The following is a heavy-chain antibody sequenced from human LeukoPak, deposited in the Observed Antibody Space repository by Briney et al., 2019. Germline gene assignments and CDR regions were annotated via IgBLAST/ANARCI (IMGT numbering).Heavy chain of an antibody. D-gene: IGHD3-9*01. J-gene: IGHJ4*02. Sequence: PGGSLRLSCAASGFMFSNYAMHWVRQAPGKGLEWVAVASFDGSNKHYADSVKGRFTISRDNSKSTLFLQMNSLRPEDTAVYFCARDNSWLRHFDRWGQGTLVTVSS. CDR1: GFMFSNYA. CDR2: ASFDGSNK. CDR3: ARDNSWLRHFDR. V-gene: IGHV3-30-3*01.